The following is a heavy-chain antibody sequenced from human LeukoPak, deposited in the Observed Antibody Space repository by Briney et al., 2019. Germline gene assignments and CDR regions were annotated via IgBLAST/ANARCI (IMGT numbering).Heavy chain of an antibody. CDR3: AKSHASGSFYDF. V-gene: IGHV3-23*01. D-gene: IGHD3-10*01. CDR2: VRASGGLT. CDR1: GFTFSIYD. Sequence: GGSLRLSCAASGFTFSIYDVNWVRRSRGKGGEGVSRVRASGGLTYCADSVKGRFTISRENSKNTMSLQMNNLRADDTAVYYCAKSHASGSFYDFWGQGTLVTVSS. J-gene: IGHJ4*02.